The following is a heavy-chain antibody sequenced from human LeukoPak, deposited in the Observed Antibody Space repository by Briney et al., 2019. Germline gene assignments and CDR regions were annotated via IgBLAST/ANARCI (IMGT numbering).Heavy chain of an antibody. Sequence: PGGSLTLSYVASGFTVSSNYMSWVRQAPGKGLEWVSVIYSGGSTYYADSVKGRFTISRDNSKNTLYLQMNSLRAEDTAVYYCASGSGSYRTPYYYMDVWGTGTTVTVSS. CDR3: ASGSGSYRTPYYYMDV. J-gene: IGHJ6*03. CDR1: GFTVSSNY. D-gene: IGHD3-10*01. CDR2: IYSGGST. V-gene: IGHV3-53*01.